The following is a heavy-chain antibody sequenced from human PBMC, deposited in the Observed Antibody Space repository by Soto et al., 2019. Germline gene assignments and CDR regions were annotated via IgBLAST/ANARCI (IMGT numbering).Heavy chain of an antibody. CDR3: AKWGSYLWFGPRQYYDAFDI. J-gene: IGHJ3*02. V-gene: IGHV3-23*01. CDR1: GFTFSSYA. D-gene: IGHD3-10*01. CDR2: ISGSGGST. Sequence: GGSLRLSCAASGFTFSSYAMSWVRQAPGKGLEWVSAISGSGGSTYYADSVKGRFTISRDNSKNTLYLQMNSLRAEDTAVYYCAKWGSYLWFGPRQYYDAFDIWGQGTMVTVSS.